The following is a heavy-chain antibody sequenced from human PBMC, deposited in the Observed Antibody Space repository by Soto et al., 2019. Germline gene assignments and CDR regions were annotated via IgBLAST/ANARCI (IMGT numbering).Heavy chain of an antibody. V-gene: IGHV1-2*04. D-gene: IGHD3-3*01. CDR3: ARMARAGVWSGYPLGPPFFGFDS. Sequence: ASVKVSCKASGYTFTGYYMHWVRQAPGQGLEWMGWINPNSGGTNYAQKFQGWVTMTRDTSISTAYMELSRLRSDDTAVYYCARMARAGVWSGYPLGPPFFGFDSWGKGPLVTVPS. CDR1: GYTFTGYY. CDR2: INPNSGGT. J-gene: IGHJ4*02.